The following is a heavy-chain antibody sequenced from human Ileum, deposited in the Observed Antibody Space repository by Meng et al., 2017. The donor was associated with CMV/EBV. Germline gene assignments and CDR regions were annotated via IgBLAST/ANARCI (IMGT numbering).Heavy chain of an antibody. D-gene: IGHD1-26*01. J-gene: IGHJ4*02. CDR3: ARDGLSGRYFDY. CDR2: IDTNTGNP. CDR1: GYTFTYNN. V-gene: IGHV7-4-1*02. Sequence: SCQTSGYTFTYNNIIWVRQAPGQGPEWMGWIDTNTGNPTYAQGFTGRFAFSLDTSVNTAYLQISSLKADDTAVYYCARDGLSGRYFDYWGQGTLVTVSS.